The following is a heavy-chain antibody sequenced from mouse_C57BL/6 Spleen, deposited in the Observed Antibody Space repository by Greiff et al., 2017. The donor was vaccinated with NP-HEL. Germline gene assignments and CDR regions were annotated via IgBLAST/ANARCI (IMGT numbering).Heavy chain of an antibody. CDR2: IDPNSGGT. D-gene: IGHD2-3*01. CDR3: ARVDGYYVSWYFDV. CDR1: GYTFTSYW. V-gene: IGHV1-72*01. Sequence: QVQLQQPGAELVKPGASVKLSCKASGYTFTSYWMHWVKQRPGRGLEWIRRIDPNSGGTKYNEKFKSKATLTVDKPSSTAYMQLSSLTSEDSAVYYCARVDGYYVSWYFDVWGTGTTVTVSS. J-gene: IGHJ1*03.